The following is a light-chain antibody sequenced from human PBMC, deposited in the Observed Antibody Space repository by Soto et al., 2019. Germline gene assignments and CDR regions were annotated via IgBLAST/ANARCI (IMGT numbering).Light chain of an antibody. V-gene: IGKV3-20*01. CDR3: QQYGTSPPLT. CDR2: GAS. CDR1: QTVSSSY. Sequence: EIVLTQSPGTLSLSPGERATLSCRASQTVSSSYLAWFQQKPGQAPRLLIYGASYRATGIPDRFSGSGSGTDFTLTISRLEPEDFAVYYCQQYGTSPPLTFGAGTRLEV. J-gene: IGKJ4*01.